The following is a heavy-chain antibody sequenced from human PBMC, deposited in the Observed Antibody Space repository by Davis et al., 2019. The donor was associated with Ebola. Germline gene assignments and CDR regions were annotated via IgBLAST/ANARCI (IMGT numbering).Heavy chain of an antibody. V-gene: IGHV5-51*04. CDR3: ASLRRTITGMDDAFDI. J-gene: IGHJ3*02. Sequence: GESLKISCKDSGNSFASHWISWVRQMPGKGLEWMGIIYTGDSDTRYSPSFRGQVTISADKPIKTAFLQWSSLKASDTAMYYCASLRRTITGMDDAFDIWGQGIMVTVSS. D-gene: IGHD2-8*02. CDR1: GNSFASHW. CDR2: IYTGDSDT.